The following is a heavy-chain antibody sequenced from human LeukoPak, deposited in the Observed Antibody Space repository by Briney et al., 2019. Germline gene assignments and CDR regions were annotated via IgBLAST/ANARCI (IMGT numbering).Heavy chain of an antibody. Sequence: GGSLRLSCAASGFTFDDYGMSWVRHAPGKGLEWVSGINWNGGSTGYADSVKGRFTISRDNAKNSLYLQMNSLRAEDTALYYCARDPMRSSLDAFDIWGQGTMVTVSS. V-gene: IGHV3-20*04. J-gene: IGHJ3*02. CDR3: ARDPMRSSLDAFDI. D-gene: IGHD2-2*01. CDR2: INWNGGST. CDR1: GFTFDDYG.